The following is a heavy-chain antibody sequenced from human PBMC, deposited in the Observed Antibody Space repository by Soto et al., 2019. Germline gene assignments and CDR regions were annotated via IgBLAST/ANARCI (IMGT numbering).Heavy chain of an antibody. CDR1: GYTFTSYG. J-gene: IGHJ4*02. V-gene: IGHV1-18*01. CDR3: ARDRMTTVTTRFDY. D-gene: IGHD4-17*01. CDR2: ISAYNGNT. Sequence: ASVKVSCKASGYTFTSYGISWVRQAPGQGLEWMGWISAYNGNTNYAQKLQGRVTMTTDTSTSTAYMELRSLRSDDTAVYYCARDRMTTVTTRFDYWGQGTLVTVSS.